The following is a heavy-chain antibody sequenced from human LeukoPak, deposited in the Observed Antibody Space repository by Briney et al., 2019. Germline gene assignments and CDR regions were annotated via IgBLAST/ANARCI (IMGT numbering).Heavy chain of an antibody. CDR1: GYTFTSYG. V-gene: IGHV1-2*02. CDR2: INPNSGGT. CDR3: ATARSSRDSGSKSGLDY. D-gene: IGHD1-26*01. J-gene: IGHJ4*02. Sequence: GASVKVSCKASGYTFTSYGISWVRRAPGQGLEWMGWINPNSGGTDLAQKFQGRVTMTRDTSISTAYMELSRLRSDDTAVYYCATARSSRDSGSKSGLDYWGQGTLVTVSS.